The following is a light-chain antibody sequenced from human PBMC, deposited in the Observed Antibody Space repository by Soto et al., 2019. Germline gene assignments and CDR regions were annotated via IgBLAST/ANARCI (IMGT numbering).Light chain of an antibody. CDR2: AAS. CDR3: QQADSFPLT. CDR1: QGINTW. J-gene: IGKJ4*01. Sequence: DILMTQSPSSVSAAVGDRVIIACRASQGINTWLAWYQQKPGEAPKLLIFAASRLQSGVPSRFSGSGSGTDFTLTINGLQPEDFATYYCQQADSFPLTFGGGTKVEVK. V-gene: IGKV1D-12*01.